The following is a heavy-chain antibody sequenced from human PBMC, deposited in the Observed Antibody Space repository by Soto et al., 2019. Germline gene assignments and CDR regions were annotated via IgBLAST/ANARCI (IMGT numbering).Heavy chain of an antibody. D-gene: IGHD3-9*01. Sequence: GGSLRLSCAASGFTFNAYTMHWVRQAPGKGLEWVSLISWDGGITYYGDSVKGRFAVSRDNSDNSLYLQMTSLRSDDTAFYYCAKDSYDILTGQKRYFDSWGQGTLVTVSS. CDR1: GFTFNAYT. V-gene: IGHV3-43*01. J-gene: IGHJ4*02. CDR2: ISWDGGIT. CDR3: AKDSYDILTGQKRYFDS.